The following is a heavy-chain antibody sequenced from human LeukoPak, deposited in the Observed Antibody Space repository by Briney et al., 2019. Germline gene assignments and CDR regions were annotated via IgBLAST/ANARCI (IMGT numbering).Heavy chain of an antibody. V-gene: IGHV4-59*01. J-gene: IGHJ4*02. CDR3: AREGIPTGDFDY. D-gene: IGHD4-17*01. CDR1: GGSISSYY. Sequence: SETLSLTCTVSGGSISSYYWSWIRQPPGKGLEWIGYIYYSGSTNYNPSLKSRVTISVDTSKNQFSLKLSSVTAADTAAYYCAREGIPTGDFDYWGQGTLVTVSS. CDR2: IYYSGST.